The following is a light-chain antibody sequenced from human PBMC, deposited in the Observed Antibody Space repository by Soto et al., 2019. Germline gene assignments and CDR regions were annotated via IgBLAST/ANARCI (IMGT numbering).Light chain of an antibody. J-gene: IGLJ1*01. CDR3: MSYTTTSTYV. CDR2: DVS. Sequence: QSALTQPASVSGSPGQSITISCTGTSSDVGGYNYVSWYQQHPGQAPKLMLSDVSNRPSGVSNRFSASKSGNTASLTISVLQTEDEADYYCMSYTTTSTYVFGTGTKLTVL. CDR1: SSDVGGYNY. V-gene: IGLV2-14*03.